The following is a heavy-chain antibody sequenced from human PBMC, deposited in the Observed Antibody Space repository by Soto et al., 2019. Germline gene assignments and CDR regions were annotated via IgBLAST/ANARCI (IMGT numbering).Heavy chain of an antibody. CDR1: GGSISRYY. D-gene: IGHD3-10*01. V-gene: IGHV4-4*07. CDR2: IYTSGST. CDR3: ARQITMVRGVPYYYYGMDV. Sequence: PSQTLSLTCTVSGGSISRYYWSWIRQPAGKGLEWIGRIYTSGSTTYNPSLKSRVTMSVDTSKNQFSLKLSSVTAADTAVYYCARQITMVRGVPYYYYGMDVWGQGTTVTV. J-gene: IGHJ6*02.